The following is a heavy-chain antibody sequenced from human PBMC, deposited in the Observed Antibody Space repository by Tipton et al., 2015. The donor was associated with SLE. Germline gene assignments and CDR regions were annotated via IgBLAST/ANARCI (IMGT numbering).Heavy chain of an antibody. J-gene: IGHJ4*02. V-gene: IGHV3-38*03. D-gene: IGHD6-19*01. CDR2: ITGGST. Sequence: SLRLSCLASGFSVSSNEMNWVRQAPGKGLEWLSFITGGSTDYADSRKGRFTISRDNAKNSLFLQMNSLRDEDTAVYYCAGGSGWLIEFWGQGTLVTVSS. CDR1: GFSVSSNE. CDR3: AGGSGWLIEF.